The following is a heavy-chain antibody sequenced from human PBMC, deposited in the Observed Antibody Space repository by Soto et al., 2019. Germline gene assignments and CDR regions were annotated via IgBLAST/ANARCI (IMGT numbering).Heavy chain of an antibody. CDR3: ARTTAV. V-gene: IGHV4-31*03. CDR2: IFSRGVT. D-gene: IGHD1-1*01. Sequence: QVLLQESGPGLVQPSQTLSLSCTVSGVSVIRERFSWNWIRQHPGKGLEWIGYIFSRGVTFYNPSLRGRVFMSVDASKNQFSLRLNSVTAADTAVYYCARTTAVWGKGTLVTVSA. J-gene: IGHJ1*01. CDR1: GVSVIRERFS.